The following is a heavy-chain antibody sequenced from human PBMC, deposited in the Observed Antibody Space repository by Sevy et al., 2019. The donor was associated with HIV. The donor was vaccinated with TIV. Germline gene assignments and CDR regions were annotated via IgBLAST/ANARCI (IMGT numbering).Heavy chain of an antibody. Sequence: GGSLRLSCAASGFSFSDAWLSWVRQAPGKGLEWVGRVRSKGDGGTTEYAAPVRGRFTIARDDSKDMLYLQMKSLKTEDTGVYYCTTEGADWGRGTLVTVSS. V-gene: IGHV3-15*01. CDR2: VRSKGDGGTT. CDR3: TTEGAD. J-gene: IGHJ1*01. CDR1: GFSFSDAW.